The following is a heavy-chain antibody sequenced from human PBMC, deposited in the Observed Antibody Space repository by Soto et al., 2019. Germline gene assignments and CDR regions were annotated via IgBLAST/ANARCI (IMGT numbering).Heavy chain of an antibody. CDR2: ISSSSSTI. CDR1: GFTFSSYC. CDR3: ARANYTGSPVACDY. V-gene: IGHV3-48*01. J-gene: IGHJ4*02. Sequence: EVQLVESGGGLVQPGGSLRLSCAASGFTFSSYCMNWVRQAPGKGLVWVSYISSSSSTIYYADSVKGRFTISRDNAKNPQKLQMKAQKAEDTDVYYCARANYTGSPVACDYWGQGTLVSDST. D-gene: IGHD6-19*01.